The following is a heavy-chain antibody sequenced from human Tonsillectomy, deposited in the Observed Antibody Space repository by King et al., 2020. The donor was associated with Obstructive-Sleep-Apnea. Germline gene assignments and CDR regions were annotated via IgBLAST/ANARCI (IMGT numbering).Heavy chain of an antibody. J-gene: IGHJ2*01. CDR3: ATLRNPRVYWYFDL. CDR2: HYPGDSDT. D-gene: IGHD1-14*01. Sequence: QLVQSGAEVKKPGESLKISCNGSGYSFSSYWIGWGCQMPGKGLEWLGTHYPGDSDTSYSPSFQCKVTNSAAKSLSTAYLLWSSLKASDTAMSYCATLRNPRVYWYFDLWGRGTLVTVSS. V-gene: IGHV5-51*01. CDR1: GYSFSSYW.